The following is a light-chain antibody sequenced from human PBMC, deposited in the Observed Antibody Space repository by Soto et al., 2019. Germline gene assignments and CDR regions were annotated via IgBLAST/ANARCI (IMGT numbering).Light chain of an antibody. Sequence: DIQMTQSPSSLSASVGDRVTITCRASQSISSYLNWYQQKPGKAPKLLIYAASTLQSGVPSRFSGSGSGTDFTHTIRSLQPEDFATFYCQQSYSTPRTFGQGTKVEIK. V-gene: IGKV1-39*01. CDR1: QSISSY. J-gene: IGKJ1*01. CDR3: QQSYSTPRT. CDR2: AAS.